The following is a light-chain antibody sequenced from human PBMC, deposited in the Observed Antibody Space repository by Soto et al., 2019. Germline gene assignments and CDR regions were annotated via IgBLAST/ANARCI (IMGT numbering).Light chain of an antibody. V-gene: IGLV1-47*01. Sequence: QSVLTQPPSVSGTPGQRVTISCAGGSPNIGRNDVYWYQQVPGKAPKLLIYRSTYRSSGAPDRFSGSRSGTSASLAISGLRSEDEADYYCAAWDESLSGWRVFGTGTQLTVL. CDR1: SPNIGRND. CDR3: AAWDESLSGWRV. J-gene: IGLJ1*01. CDR2: RST.